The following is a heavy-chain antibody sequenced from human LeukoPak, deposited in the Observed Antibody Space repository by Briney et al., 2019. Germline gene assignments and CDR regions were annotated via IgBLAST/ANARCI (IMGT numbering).Heavy chain of an antibody. V-gene: IGHV3-23*01. CDR2: ISGGGSST. CDR1: GFTFGNYA. D-gene: IGHD4-23*01. CDR3: AKEDSAVVTSGNWFDP. Sequence: PGGSLRLSCSASGFTFGNYAMSWVRQAPGKGLEWVSAISGGGSSTFYADSVRGRFTISRDNSNNTMFLRMDSLRAEDTGVYYCAKEDSAVVTSGNWFDPWGQGNLVTVSS. J-gene: IGHJ5*02.